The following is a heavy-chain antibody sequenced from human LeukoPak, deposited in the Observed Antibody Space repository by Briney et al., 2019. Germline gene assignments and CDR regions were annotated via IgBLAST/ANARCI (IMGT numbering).Heavy chain of an antibody. CDR1: GCTFSSYW. V-gene: IGHV3-7*01. Sequence: PGGSLRLSCAASGCTFSSYWMSWVRQAPGKGLEWVANIKQDGSEKYYVDSVKGRFTISRDNAKNSLYLQMNSLRAEDTAVYYCARDFPHSGYVFYYYYMDVWGKGTTVTVSS. CDR2: IKQDGSEK. CDR3: ARDFPHSGYVFYYYYMDV. J-gene: IGHJ6*03. D-gene: IGHD5-12*01.